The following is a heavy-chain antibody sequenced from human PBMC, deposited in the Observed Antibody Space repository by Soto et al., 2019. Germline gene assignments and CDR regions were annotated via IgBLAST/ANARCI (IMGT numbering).Heavy chain of an antibody. V-gene: IGHV4-34*01. CDR3: ARRYGYGDLSPFWSY. D-gene: IGHD4-17*01. CDR2: INHSGST. Sequence: SETLSLTCAVYGGSFSGYYWSWIRQPPGKGLEWIGEINHSGSTNYNPSLKSRVTISVDTSKNQFSLKLSSVTAADTAVYYCARRYGYGDLSPFWSYWGQGTLVTVSS. J-gene: IGHJ4*02. CDR1: GGSFSGYY.